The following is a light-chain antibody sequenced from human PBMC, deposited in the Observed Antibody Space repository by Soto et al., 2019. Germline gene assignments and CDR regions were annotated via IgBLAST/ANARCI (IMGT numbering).Light chain of an antibody. Sequence: PGERATLSCRASQTVSSARLAWFQQKPGQAPRLLIYGASSRAPGIPDRFSGSGSETDFTLTITRLESEDFAVYSCHQYGSSPWTFGQGTKVDSK. CDR1: QTVSSAR. CDR3: HQYGSSPWT. CDR2: GAS. J-gene: IGKJ1*01. V-gene: IGKV3-20*01.